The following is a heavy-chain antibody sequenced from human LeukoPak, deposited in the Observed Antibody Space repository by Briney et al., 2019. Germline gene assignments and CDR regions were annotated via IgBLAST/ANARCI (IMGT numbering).Heavy chain of an antibody. Sequence: SETLSLTCTVSGGSISSSSYYWGWIRQPPGKGLEWIGSIYYSGSTYYNPSLRSRVSISVDTSKNQFSLKLSSVTAADAAVYYCARQRVRGVHTGGWLDPWGQGTLVTVSS. CDR3: ARQRVRGVHTGGWLDP. CDR1: GGSISSSSYY. J-gene: IGHJ5*02. D-gene: IGHD3-10*01. V-gene: IGHV4-39*01. CDR2: IYYSGST.